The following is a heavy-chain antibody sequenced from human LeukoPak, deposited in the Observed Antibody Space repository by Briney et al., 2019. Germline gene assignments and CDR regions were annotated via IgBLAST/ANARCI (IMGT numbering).Heavy chain of an antibody. CDR2: ISAYNGNT. J-gene: IGHJ5*02. CDR1: GYTFTSYG. V-gene: IGHV1-18*01. Sequence: ASVKVSCKASGYTFTSYGISWVRQAPGQGLECMGWISAYNGNTNYAQKFQDRLTMTTDKSTSTAYMELRSLRSDDTAVYYCARDTAMAYYEESYFDPWGQGTLVTVSS. CDR3: ARDTAMAYYEESYFDP. D-gene: IGHD5-18*01.